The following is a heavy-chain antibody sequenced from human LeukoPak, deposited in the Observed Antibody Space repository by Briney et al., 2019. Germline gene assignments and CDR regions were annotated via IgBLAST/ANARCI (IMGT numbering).Heavy chain of an antibody. CDR3: ARVGYCTNGVCYSFYYYYYMDV. CDR1: GGSFSGYY. J-gene: IGHJ6*03. Sequence: SETLSLTCAVYGGSFSGYYWSWIRQPPGKGLEWIGEINHSGSTNYNPSLKSRVTISVDTSKNQFSLKLSSVTAADTAVYYCARVGYCTNGVCYSFYYYYYMDVWGKGTTVTVSS. D-gene: IGHD2-8*01. CDR2: INHSGST. V-gene: IGHV4-34*01.